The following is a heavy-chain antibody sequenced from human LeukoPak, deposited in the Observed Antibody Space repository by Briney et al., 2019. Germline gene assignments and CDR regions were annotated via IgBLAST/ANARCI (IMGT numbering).Heavy chain of an antibody. D-gene: IGHD3-22*01. V-gene: IGHV3-48*03. Sequence: GGSLRLSCAASGFTFSSYEMNWVRQAPGKGLEWISFITTIGDVVYYADSVKGRFTTSRDNARDSLYLQMDSLRIEDTAVYYCMRDAPGVNTGDHWGQGTLVTVSS. CDR2: ITTIGDVV. CDR3: MRDAPGVNTGDH. CDR1: GFTFSSYE. J-gene: IGHJ4*02.